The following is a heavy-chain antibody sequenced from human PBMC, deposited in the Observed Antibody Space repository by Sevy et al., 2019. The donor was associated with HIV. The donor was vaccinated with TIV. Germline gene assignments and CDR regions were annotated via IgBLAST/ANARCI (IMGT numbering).Heavy chain of an antibody. Sequence: GGSLRLSCAASGFTFSSYAMSWVRQAPGKGLEWVSAISGSGGSTYYADSVKGRFTISRDNSKNTLYLQMNSLRAEDTAVYYCAKDQIEYDFWRGFDYWGQGTLVTVSS. V-gene: IGHV3-23*01. J-gene: IGHJ4*02. CDR2: ISGSGGST. D-gene: IGHD3-3*01. CDR3: AKDQIEYDFWRGFDY. CDR1: GFTFSSYA.